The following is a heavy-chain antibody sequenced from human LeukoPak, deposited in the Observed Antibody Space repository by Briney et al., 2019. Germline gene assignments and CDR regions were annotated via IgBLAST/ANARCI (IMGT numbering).Heavy chain of an antibody. Sequence: AASVKVSCKASGYTFTSYYMHWVRQAPGQGLEWMGIINPSGGSTSYAQKFQGRVTMTRDTSTSTVYMELSSLRSEDTAVYYCAAVYGYQLLYGGPYFDYWGQGTLVTVSS. CDR1: GYTFTSYY. CDR3: AAVYGYQLLYGGPYFDY. D-gene: IGHD2-2*02. J-gene: IGHJ4*01. V-gene: IGHV1-46*01. CDR2: INPSGGST.